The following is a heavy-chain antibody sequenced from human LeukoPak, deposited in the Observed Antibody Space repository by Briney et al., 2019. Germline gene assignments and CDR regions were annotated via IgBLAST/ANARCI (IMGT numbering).Heavy chain of an antibody. Sequence: ASVKVSCKASGYTFTSYGIIWVRQAPGQGLEWMGWINPNSGGTNYAQKFQGRVTMTRDTSISTAYMELSRLRSDDTAVYYCARERSAVAAAATYAFDIWGQGTMVTVSS. CDR3: ARERSAVAAAATYAFDI. V-gene: IGHV1-2*02. CDR2: INPNSGGT. D-gene: IGHD6-13*01. J-gene: IGHJ3*02. CDR1: GYTFTSYG.